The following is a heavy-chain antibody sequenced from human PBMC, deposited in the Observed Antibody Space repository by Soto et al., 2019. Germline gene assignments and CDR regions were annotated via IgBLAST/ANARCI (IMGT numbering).Heavy chain of an antibody. V-gene: IGHV1-2*04. CDR1: GYTFTGYY. CDR3: ARGTRTVYYDLWSGYRTGWFDP. J-gene: IGHJ5*02. CDR2: INPNSGGT. D-gene: IGHD3-3*01. Sequence: ASVKVSCKASGYTFTGYYMHWVRQAPGQGLEWMGWINPNSGGTNYAQKFQGWVTMTRDTSISTAYMELSRLRSDDTAVYYCARGTRTVYYDLWSGYRTGWFDPWGQGTLVTVSS.